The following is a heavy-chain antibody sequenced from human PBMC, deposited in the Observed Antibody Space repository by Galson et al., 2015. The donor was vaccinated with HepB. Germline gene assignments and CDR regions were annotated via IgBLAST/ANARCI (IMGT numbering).Heavy chain of an antibody. CDR1: GFTFSNYN. J-gene: IGHJ4*02. D-gene: IGHD7-27*01. Sequence: SLRLSCAASGFTFSNYNMNWVRQAPGKGLEWVSSISSTSAYIYYAVSVKGRFTVSRDNAKNSLYLQMNSLRDEDTAVYYCARDPPLGTPFDYWGQGTLVTVSS. CDR2: ISSTSAYI. V-gene: IGHV3-21*01. CDR3: ARDPPLGTPFDY.